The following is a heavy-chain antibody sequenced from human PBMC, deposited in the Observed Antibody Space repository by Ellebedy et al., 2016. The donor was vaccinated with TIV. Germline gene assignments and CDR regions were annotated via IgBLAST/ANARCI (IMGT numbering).Heavy chain of an antibody. CDR2: INHSGST. J-gene: IGHJ4*02. V-gene: IGHV4-39*07. CDR3: APNDEPGN. Sequence: MPSETLSLTCTVSGGSISNSDYYWDWIRQPPGKGLEWIGEINHSGSTNYNPSLKSRVTISVDTSKNQFSLKLSSVSAADTAVYYCAPNDEPGNWGQGTLVTVSS. D-gene: IGHD1-14*01. CDR1: GGSISNSDYY.